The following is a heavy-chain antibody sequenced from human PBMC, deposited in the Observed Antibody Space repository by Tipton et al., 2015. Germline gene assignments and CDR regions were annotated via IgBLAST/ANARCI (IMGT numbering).Heavy chain of an antibody. CDR3: ARARGRLGGLFDS. J-gene: IGHJ4*02. V-gene: IGHV4-34*01. CDR1: GGSFSGYY. D-gene: IGHD4-23*01. Sequence: TLSLTCTVYGGSFSGYYWSWIRQPPGKGLEWIGEINHSGSTNYNPSLKSRVTISVDTSKTQFSLKMSSVTASDTAVYYCARARGRLGGLFDSWGQGILVTVSS. CDR2: INHSGST.